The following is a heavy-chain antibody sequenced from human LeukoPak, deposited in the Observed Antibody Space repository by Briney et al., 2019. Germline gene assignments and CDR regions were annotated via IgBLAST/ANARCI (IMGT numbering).Heavy chain of an antibody. J-gene: IGHJ4*02. D-gene: IGHD5-18*01. CDR1: DYSISSGYY. V-gene: IGHV4-38-2*02. CDR3: ARVGNSYGQYYFDY. CDR2: INHSGST. Sequence: SETLSLTCTVSDYSISSGYYWGCIRQPPGKRLEWIGSINHSGSTYYNPSLKSRVTLSSDTSKNHFSLKLSAVTAAETAVYYCARVGNSYGQYYFDYWGQGTLVTVSS.